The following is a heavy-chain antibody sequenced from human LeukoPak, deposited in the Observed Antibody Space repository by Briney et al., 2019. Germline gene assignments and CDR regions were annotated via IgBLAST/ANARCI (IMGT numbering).Heavy chain of an antibody. Sequence: ASVKVSRKVSGYTLTELSMHWVRQAPGKGLEWMGGFDPEDGETIYAQKFQGRVTMTEDTSTDTAYMELSSLRSEDTAVYYCATAMTAMVTYYFDYWGQGTLVTVSS. D-gene: IGHD5-18*01. CDR1: GYTLTELS. V-gene: IGHV1-24*01. CDR2: FDPEDGET. J-gene: IGHJ4*02. CDR3: ATAMTAMVTYYFDY.